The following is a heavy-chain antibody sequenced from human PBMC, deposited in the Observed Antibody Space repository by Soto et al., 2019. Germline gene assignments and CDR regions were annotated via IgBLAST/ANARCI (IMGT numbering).Heavy chain of an antibody. J-gene: IGHJ4*02. V-gene: IGHV5-51*01. Sequence: GESLKISCKGSGYSFTSYWIGWVRQMPWKGLEWMGIIYPGDSDTRYSPSFQGQVTISADKSISTAYLQWSSLKASDTAMYYCARRHYYDSSGYPKYYFDYWGQGTLVTVSS. D-gene: IGHD3-22*01. CDR1: GYSFTSYW. CDR2: IYPGDSDT. CDR3: ARRHYYDSSGYPKYYFDY.